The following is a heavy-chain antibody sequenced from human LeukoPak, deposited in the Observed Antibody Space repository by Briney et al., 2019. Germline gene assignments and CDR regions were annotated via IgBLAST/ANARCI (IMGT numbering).Heavy chain of an antibody. J-gene: IGHJ4*02. CDR3: ARGGSRNCDY. D-gene: IGHD2-15*01. CDR2: INPSGDSA. V-gene: IGHV1-46*01. Sequence: ASVKVSCKASGHSFTSHYMHWVRQAPGQGLEWMGIINPSGDSASYAQKFQGRVTMTRDTSTSTVYMELSSLRSEDTAVYYCARGGSRNCDYWGQGTLVTVPS. CDR1: GHSFTSHY.